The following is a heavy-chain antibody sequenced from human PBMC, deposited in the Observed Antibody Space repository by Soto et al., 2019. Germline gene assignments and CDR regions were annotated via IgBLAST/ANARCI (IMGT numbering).Heavy chain of an antibody. J-gene: IGHJ4*02. CDR1: GYTFTSYG. Sequence: QVQLVQSGAEVKKPGASVKVSCKASGYTFTSYGISWVRQAPGQGLEWMGWISAYNGNTNYAQKLHGRVTMTTDTATSTAYMDLSSLRSDGTAVYYCSRTSGSDSSHLPGHFDYWGQGTLVTVSS. CDR3: SRTSGSDSSHLPGHFDY. D-gene: IGHD1-26*01. V-gene: IGHV1-18*01. CDR2: ISAYNGNT.